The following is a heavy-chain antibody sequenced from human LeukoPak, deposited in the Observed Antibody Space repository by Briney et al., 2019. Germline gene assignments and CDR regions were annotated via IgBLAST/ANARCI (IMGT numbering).Heavy chain of an antibody. D-gene: IGHD1-26*01. CDR1: GFTFSSYA. CDR2: ISGNGGST. Sequence: PGGSLRLSCAASGFTFSSYAMHWVRQAPGKGLEYVSAISGNGGSTYYANSVKGRFTISRDNSKTTLYLKMNSLRAEDTAVYYCAKGHGWEASYYYYYMDVWGKGTTVTISS. J-gene: IGHJ6*03. CDR3: AKGHGWEASYYYYYMDV. V-gene: IGHV3-64*01.